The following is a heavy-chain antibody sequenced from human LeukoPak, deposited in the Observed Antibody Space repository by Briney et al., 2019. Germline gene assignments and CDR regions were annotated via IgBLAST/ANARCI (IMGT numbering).Heavy chain of an antibody. CDR2: ISVSIRFI. V-gene: IGHV3-21*01. CDR1: GFTFCSYR. CDR3: ARVLLWFGDPYSYGMDV. Sequence: GGSLRLSRAASGFTFCSYRMNWGRQAPGKGVQCGSPISVSIRFIYYADTVKGRFTISRDNAKNNLYLQMNRLRAEDTAVYYCARVLLWFGDPYSYGMDVWGQGTTVTVSS. J-gene: IGHJ6*02. D-gene: IGHD3-10*01.